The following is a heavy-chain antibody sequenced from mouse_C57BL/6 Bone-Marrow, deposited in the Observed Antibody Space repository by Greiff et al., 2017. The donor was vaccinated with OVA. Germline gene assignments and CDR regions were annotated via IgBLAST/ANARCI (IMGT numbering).Heavy chain of an antibody. Sequence: VQLQPGAELVMPGASVKLSCKASGYTFTSYWMHWVKQRPGQGLEWIGEIDPSDSYTNYNQKFKGKSTLTVDKSSSTAYMQLSSLTSEDSAVYYCARGPLLNYAMDYWGQGTSVTVSS. CDR2: IDPSDSYT. CDR3: ARGPLLNYAMDY. V-gene: IGHV1-69*01. CDR1: GYTFTSYW. J-gene: IGHJ4*01. D-gene: IGHD2-12*01.